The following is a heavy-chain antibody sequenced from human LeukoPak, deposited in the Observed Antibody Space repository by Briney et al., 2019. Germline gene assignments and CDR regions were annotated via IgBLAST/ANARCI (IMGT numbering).Heavy chain of an antibody. CDR2: IKEDGSQK. J-gene: IGHJ4*02. D-gene: IGHD1-14*01. V-gene: IGHV3-7*01. CDR3: ARDFAYNTFDY. Sequence: GGSLRLSCVASGFGYSHSWMTWVRQAPGKGLEWVANIKEDGSQKNYVDSVKGRFTISRDNTKNSLYLQLSSLRAEDTAVYYCARDFAYNTFDYWGQGTLVTVSS. CDR1: GFGYSHSW.